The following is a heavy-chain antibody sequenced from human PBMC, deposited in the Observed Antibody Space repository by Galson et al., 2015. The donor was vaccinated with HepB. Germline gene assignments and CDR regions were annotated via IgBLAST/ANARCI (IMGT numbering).Heavy chain of an antibody. CDR3: AKDGAYYYDRTYYFDY. D-gene: IGHD3-22*01. CDR2: ISYDGSNK. V-gene: IGHV3-30*18. CDR1: GFTFSSYG. Sequence: SLRLSCAASGFTFSSYGMHWVRQAPGKGLEWVAVISYDGSNKYYADSVKGRFTISRDNSKNTLYLQMNSLRAEDTAVYYCAKDGAYYYDRTYYFDYWGQGTLVTVSS. J-gene: IGHJ4*02.